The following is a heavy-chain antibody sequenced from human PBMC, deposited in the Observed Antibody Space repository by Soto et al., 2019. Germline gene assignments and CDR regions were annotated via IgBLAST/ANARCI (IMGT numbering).Heavy chain of an antibody. D-gene: IGHD2-21*01. CDR3: ARDSLIPSAADYYFDMDV. CDR2: IIPIFRTA. CDR1: GGDFSNYA. J-gene: IGHJ6*02. V-gene: IGHV1-69*01. Sequence: QVQLVQSGAEVKKPGSSVKVSCKASGGDFSNYAISWVRQAPGQGPEWMGGIIPIFRTATYAQKFQGRVTITADDYTRTAYMELSGLTSEDTADYYCARDSLIPSAADYYFDMDVWGQGTTVTVSS.